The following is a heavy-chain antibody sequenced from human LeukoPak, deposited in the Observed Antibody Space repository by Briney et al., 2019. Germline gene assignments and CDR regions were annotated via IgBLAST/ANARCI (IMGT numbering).Heavy chain of an antibody. D-gene: IGHD1-1*01. CDR1: GFIFSNYA. CDR3: AKAPPYTKYFDY. CDR2: ISNSGDAT. V-gene: IGHV3-23*01. Sequence: PGGSLRLSCAGSGFIFSNYAMSWVRQAPGQGPEWVSTISNSGDATFYADAVKGRFTISRDNPKNTLYLQMYSLRAEDTAIYYCAKAPPYTKYFDYWGQGTLLTVSS. J-gene: IGHJ4*02.